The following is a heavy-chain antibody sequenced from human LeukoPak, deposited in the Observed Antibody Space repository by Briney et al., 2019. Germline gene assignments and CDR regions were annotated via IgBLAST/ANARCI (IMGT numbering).Heavy chain of an antibody. CDR1: GFTFSSYA. D-gene: IGHD4-23*01. Sequence: QAGGSLRLSCAASGFTFSSYAMSWVRQAPGKGLEWVAKIKRDGSEKYYVDSVKGRFTISRDNAKNSLYLQMNSLRAEDTAMYYCARAYYLVTPFDHWGQGTLVTVSS. V-gene: IGHV3-7*01. J-gene: IGHJ4*02. CDR2: IKRDGSEK. CDR3: ARAYYLVTPFDH.